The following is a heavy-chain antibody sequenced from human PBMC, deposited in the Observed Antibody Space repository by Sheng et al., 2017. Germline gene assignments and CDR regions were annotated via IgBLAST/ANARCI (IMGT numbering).Heavy chain of an antibody. J-gene: IGHJ5*02. Sequence: QVQLQQWGAGLLKPSETLSLTCAVYGGSFSGYYWSWIRQPPGKGLEWIGEINHSGSTNYNPSLKSRVTISVDTSKNQFSLKLSSVTAADTAVYYCARGRWVTIFGVARQSWFDPWGQGTLVTVSS. CDR3: ARGRWVTIFGVARQSWFDP. D-gene: IGHD3-3*01. CDR1: GGSFSGYY. CDR2: INHSGST. V-gene: IGHV4-34*01.